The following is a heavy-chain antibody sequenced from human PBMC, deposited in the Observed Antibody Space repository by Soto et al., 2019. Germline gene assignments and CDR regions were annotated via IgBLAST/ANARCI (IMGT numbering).Heavy chain of an antibody. CDR3: ARDSISPTYYYYGMDV. J-gene: IGHJ6*02. Sequence: SETLSLTCAVYGGSFSGYYWSWIRQPPGKGLEWIGEINHSGSTNYNPSLKSRVTISVDTSKNQFSLKLSSVTAADTVVYYCARDSISPTYYYYGMDVWGQGTTVTVSS. CDR2: INHSGST. D-gene: IGHD3-9*01. V-gene: IGHV4-34*01. CDR1: GGSFSGYY.